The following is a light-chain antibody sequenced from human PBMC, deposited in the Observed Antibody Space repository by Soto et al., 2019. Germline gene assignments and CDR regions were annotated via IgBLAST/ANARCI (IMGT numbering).Light chain of an antibody. J-gene: IGLJ1*01. Sequence: QSALTQPASVSGSPGQSITISCTGTSSDIGHYDYVSWYQQHPGKAPKLMIYEVSNRPSGVSNRFSGSQSGNTASLTISGLQAEDEANYYCSSYTTSNTPLYVFGTGTKVTVL. CDR1: SSDIGHYDY. V-gene: IGLV2-14*01. CDR3: SSYTTSNTPLYV. CDR2: EVS.